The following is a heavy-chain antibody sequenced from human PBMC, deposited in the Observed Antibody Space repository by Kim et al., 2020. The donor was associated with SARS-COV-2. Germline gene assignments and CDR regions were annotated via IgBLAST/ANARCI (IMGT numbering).Heavy chain of an antibody. CDR2: IYYSGST. CDR3: ARVRVRGPGIAAAGTFQQPFDY. CDR1: GGSVSSGSYY. J-gene: IGHJ4*02. Sequence: SETLSLTCTVSGGSVSSGSYYWSWIRQPPGKGLEWIGYIYYSGSTNYNPSLKSRVTISVDTSKNQFSLKLSSVTAADTAVYYCARVRVRGPGIAAAGTFQQPFDYWGQGTLVTVSS. D-gene: IGHD6-13*01. V-gene: IGHV4-61*01.